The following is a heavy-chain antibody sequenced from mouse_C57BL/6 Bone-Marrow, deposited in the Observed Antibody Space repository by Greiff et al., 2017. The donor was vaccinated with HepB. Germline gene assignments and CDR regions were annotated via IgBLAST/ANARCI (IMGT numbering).Heavy chain of an antibody. CDR1: GYTFTSYW. J-gene: IGHJ2*01. Sequence: QVHVKQPGAELVKPGASVKLSCKASGYTFTSYWMHWVKQRPGQGLEWIGMIHPNSGSTNYNEKFKSKATLTVDKSSSTAYMQLSSLTSEDSAVYYCASSILLQFWGQGTTLTVSS. D-gene: IGHD1-1*01. CDR2: IHPNSGST. CDR3: ASSILLQF. V-gene: IGHV1-64*01.